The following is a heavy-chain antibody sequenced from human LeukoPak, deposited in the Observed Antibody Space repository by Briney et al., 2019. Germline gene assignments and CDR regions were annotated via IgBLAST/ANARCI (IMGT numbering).Heavy chain of an antibody. CDR3: ARGGVSYGPFDY. CDR1: GFSFSSYW. J-gene: IGHJ4*02. V-gene: IGHV3-7*02. D-gene: IGHD5-18*01. CDR2: IKRDGSEK. Sequence: GGSLRLSCAASGFSFSSYWMNWVRQAPGKGLEWVANIKRDGSEKYYVDSVKGRFTISRDNAKNSLYLQINSLRVEDTAVYYCARGGVSYGPFDYWGQGTLVTVSS.